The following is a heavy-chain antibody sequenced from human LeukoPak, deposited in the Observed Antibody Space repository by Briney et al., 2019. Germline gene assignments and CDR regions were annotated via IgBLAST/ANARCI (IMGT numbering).Heavy chain of an antibody. J-gene: IGHJ4*02. CDR3: ARDWSSGWYVDY. D-gene: IGHD6-19*01. CDR2: IWYDGSNK. Sequence: GGSLRLSCAASGFTFSSYGMHWVRQAPGKGLEWAAAIWYDGSNKYYADSVKGRFTISRDNSKNTLYLQMNSLRVEDTAVFFCARDWSSGWYVDYWGQGTLVTVSS. CDR1: GFTFSSYG. V-gene: IGHV3-33*01.